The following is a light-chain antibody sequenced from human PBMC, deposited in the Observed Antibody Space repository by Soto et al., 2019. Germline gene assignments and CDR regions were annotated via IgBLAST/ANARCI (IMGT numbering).Light chain of an antibody. CDR3: QQYNSYAPR. Sequence: DIQMTKSPSTLSASVGDRVTITCRASQSISTWLVWYQQKPGKAPKLLVYKASSLESGVPSRFSGSGSGTEFTLTISSLQPDDFAADYCQQYNSYAPRFGQGTKVEIK. V-gene: IGKV1-5*03. J-gene: IGKJ1*01. CDR1: QSISTW. CDR2: KAS.